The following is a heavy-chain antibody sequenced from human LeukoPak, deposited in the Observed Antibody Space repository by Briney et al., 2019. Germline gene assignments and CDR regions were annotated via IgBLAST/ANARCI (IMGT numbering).Heavy chain of an antibody. Sequence: GVSVKVSCKASGYTFTKYGITWVRQAPGQGPEWVGWISAYNGHTESAQKFQGRVTMTTDTSTNTAYMELRSLRSDDTAVYYCARTGIDYGDYGLLDYWGQGSLVTVSS. CDR2: ISAYNGHT. V-gene: IGHV1-18*01. J-gene: IGHJ4*02. D-gene: IGHD4-17*01. CDR1: GYTFTKYG. CDR3: ARTGIDYGDYGLLDY.